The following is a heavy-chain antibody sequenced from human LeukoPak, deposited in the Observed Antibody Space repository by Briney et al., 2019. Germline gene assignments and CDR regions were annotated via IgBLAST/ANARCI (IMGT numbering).Heavy chain of an antibody. CDR3: ARVRRWLPRAVAGPFDL. V-gene: IGHV1-69*13. CDR1: GGTFSSYA. D-gene: IGHD5-24*01. CDR2: IIPIFGTA. J-gene: IGHJ2*01. Sequence: ASVKVSSKASGGTFSSYAISWVRQAPGQGLEWMGGIIPIFGTANYAQKFQGRVTITADEPTSTAYMEPSSLRSEDTAVYYCARVRRWLPRAVAGPFDLWGRGTLVTVSS.